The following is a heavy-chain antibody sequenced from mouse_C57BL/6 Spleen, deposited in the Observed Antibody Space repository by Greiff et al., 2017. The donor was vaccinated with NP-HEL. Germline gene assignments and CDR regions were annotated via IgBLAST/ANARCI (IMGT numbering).Heavy chain of an antibody. CDR1: GYTFTSYW. CDR2: IHPSDSDT. CDR3: AMDYSNYGYFDV. V-gene: IGHV1-74*01. Sequence: QVQLQQPGAELVKPGASVKVSCKASGYTFTSYWMHWVKQRPGQGLEWIGRIHPSDSDTNYNQKFKGKATLTVDKSSRTAYMQLSSLTSEDSAVYYCAMDYSNYGYFDVWGTGTTVTVSS. D-gene: IGHD2-5*01. J-gene: IGHJ1*03.